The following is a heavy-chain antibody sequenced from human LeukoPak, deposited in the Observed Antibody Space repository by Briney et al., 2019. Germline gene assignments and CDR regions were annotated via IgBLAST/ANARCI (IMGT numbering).Heavy chain of an antibody. D-gene: IGHD6-19*01. Sequence: SETLSLTCTVSGGSIGGHTFCWDWIRGPPGKGLEWIAAMYYNGNTLYHPSLKSQFPIPIDISKSQCSLLLSPVTAADTAIYYCARLTALAGHRGAFDIWGPGEMVTVSS. CDR2: MYYNGNT. J-gene: IGHJ3*02. CDR1: GGSIGGHTFC. V-gene: IGHV4-39*01. CDR3: ARLTALAGHRGAFDI.